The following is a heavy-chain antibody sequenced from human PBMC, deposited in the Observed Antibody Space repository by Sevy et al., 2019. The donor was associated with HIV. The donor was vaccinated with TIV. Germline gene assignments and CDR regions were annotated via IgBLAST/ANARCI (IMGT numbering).Heavy chain of an antibody. D-gene: IGHD2-2*03. Sequence: GGSLRLSCAASGFTFSTCWMHWVRQAPGKGLVWVSRINSDGGSTTYAVSVKGRFTMSRDNTKNTRYLQMNSLRDEDTVVYFCAREGGYCSSTSCWNWFDPWGQGTLVTVSS. CDR1: GFTFSTCW. J-gene: IGHJ5*02. CDR3: AREGGYCSSTSCWNWFDP. CDR2: INSDGGST. V-gene: IGHV3-74*01.